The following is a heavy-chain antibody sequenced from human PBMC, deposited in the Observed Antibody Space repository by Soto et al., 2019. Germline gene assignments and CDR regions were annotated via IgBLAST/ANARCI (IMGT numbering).Heavy chain of an antibody. V-gene: IGHV4-30-4*01. CDR3: ARGSTDSYPGSRIFDF. CDR1: GGSISRTDYY. J-gene: IGHJ4*02. CDR2: VYYSGTT. D-gene: IGHD3-10*01. Sequence: QVQLQESGPGLVKPSQTLSLTCTVSGGSISRTDYYWSWIRQPPGKGLEWVGYVYYSGTTYYSPSLRSRLNISLDTSRNLFSLRLSSVTAADTAVYYCARGSTDSYPGSRIFDFWGRGTLVTVSS.